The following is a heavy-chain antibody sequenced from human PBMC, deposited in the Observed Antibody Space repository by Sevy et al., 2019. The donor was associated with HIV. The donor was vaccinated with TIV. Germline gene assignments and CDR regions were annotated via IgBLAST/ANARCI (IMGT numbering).Heavy chain of an antibody. CDR1: GFTFSSYE. V-gene: IGHV3-48*03. J-gene: IGHJ6*02. Sequence: GVSLRLSCAASGFTFSSYEMNWVRQAPGKGLEWVSYISSSGSTIYYADSVKGRFTISRDNAKNSLYLQMNSLRAEDTAVYYCASTSLRAYYDFWSGYYGHMDVWGQGTTVTVSS. CDR2: ISSSGSTI. CDR3: ASTSLRAYYDFWSGYYGHMDV. D-gene: IGHD3-3*01.